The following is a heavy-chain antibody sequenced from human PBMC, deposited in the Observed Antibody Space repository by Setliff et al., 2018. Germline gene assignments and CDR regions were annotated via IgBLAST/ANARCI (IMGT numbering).Heavy chain of an antibody. J-gene: IGHJ4*02. D-gene: IGHD3-3*01. Sequence: SGPTLVNPTQTLTLTCTFSGFSLSTSGVGVGWIRQPPGKALEWLALIYWDDDKRYSPSLKSRLTITKDTSKNPVVLTMTNMDPVDTATYYCAHGGDFWSGYWGGGPRKVGYYFDYWGQGTLVTVSS. V-gene: IGHV2-5*02. CDR1: GFSLSTSGVG. CDR2: IYWDDDK. CDR3: AHGGDFWSGYWGGGPRKVGYYFDY.